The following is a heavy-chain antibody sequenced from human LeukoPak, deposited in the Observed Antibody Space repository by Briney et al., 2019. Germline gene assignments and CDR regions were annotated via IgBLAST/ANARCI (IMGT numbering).Heavy chain of an antibody. J-gene: IGHJ4*02. D-gene: IGHD6-6*01. CDR1: GFTFSDYY. CDR2: IPSTSSYT. Sequence: GGSLRLSCVASGFTFSDYYMSWIRQAPGKGLEWVSYIPSTSSYTSYADSVKGRFTISRDNAKNSLYLQMSSLRAEDTAVYYCTGQEYTSSPGDYWGQGTLVTVSS. V-gene: IGHV3-11*03. CDR3: TGQEYTSSPGDY.